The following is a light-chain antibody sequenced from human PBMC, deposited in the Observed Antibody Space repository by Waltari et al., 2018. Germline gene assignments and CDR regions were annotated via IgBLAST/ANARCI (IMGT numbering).Light chain of an antibody. Sequence: QSVLTQPPSVSGAPGQRVTISCTGSSSNIGAGYDVHWYQQLPGTAPKLLIYANGNRPSGGPDRFSGSKSGTSASLAITGLQAEDEADYYCQAYDNSLTGSEVFGGGTKLTVL. CDR1: SSNIGAGYD. CDR3: QAYDNSLTGSEV. CDR2: ANG. V-gene: IGLV1-40*01. J-gene: IGLJ3*02.